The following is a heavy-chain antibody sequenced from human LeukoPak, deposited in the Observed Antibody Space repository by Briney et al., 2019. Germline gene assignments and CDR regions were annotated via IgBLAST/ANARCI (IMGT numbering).Heavy chain of an antibody. V-gene: IGHV4-59*08. Sequence: PSETLSLTCTVSGGSISSYYWSWIRQPPGKGLEWIGYIYYSGSTNYNPSLKSRATISVDTSKNQFSLKLSSVTAADTAVYYCARYGSGSYSFGMDVWGQGTTVTVSS. J-gene: IGHJ6*02. CDR2: IYYSGST. D-gene: IGHD3-10*01. CDR1: GGSISSYY. CDR3: ARYGSGSYSFGMDV.